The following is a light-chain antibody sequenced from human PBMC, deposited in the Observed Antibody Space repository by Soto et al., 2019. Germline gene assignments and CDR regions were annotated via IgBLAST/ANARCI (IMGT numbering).Light chain of an antibody. V-gene: IGKV1-39*01. CDR3: KQTYDTPYT. Sequence: DIQMTQSPSSLSASVGDRVTITCRASQSISSYLNWYQEKPGKAPKLLIYAASSLQGGVPSRFSGGGSGTDFTLAISILQPEDFATYYCKQTYDTPYTFGQGTKLQIK. CDR1: QSISSY. CDR2: AAS. J-gene: IGKJ2*01.